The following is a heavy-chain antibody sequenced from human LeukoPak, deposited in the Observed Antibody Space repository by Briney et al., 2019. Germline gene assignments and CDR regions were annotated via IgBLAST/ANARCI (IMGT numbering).Heavy chain of an antibody. D-gene: IGHD3-10*01. CDR2: INPNSGGT. Sequence: GASVKVSCKASGYTFTGYYVHWVRQAPGQGLEWMGWINPNSGGTNYAQKFQGRVTMTRDTSISTAYMELSRLRSDDTAVYYCARAGITMVQGVIKGLGYWGQGTLVTVSS. CDR1: GYTFTGYY. CDR3: ARAGITMVQGVIKGLGY. J-gene: IGHJ4*02. V-gene: IGHV1-2*02.